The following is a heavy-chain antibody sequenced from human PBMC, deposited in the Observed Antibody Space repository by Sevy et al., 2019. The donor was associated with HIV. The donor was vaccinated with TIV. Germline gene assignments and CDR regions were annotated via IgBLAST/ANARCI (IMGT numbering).Heavy chain of an antibody. CDR2: IGTAGDT. J-gene: IGHJ6*02. V-gene: IGHV3-13*01. CDR1: GFTFSSYD. D-gene: IGHD2-2*01. CDR3: ARGPHRYCSSTSCLNYYYYGMDV. Sequence: GGSLRLSCAASGFTFSSYDMHWVRQATGKGLEWVSAIGTAGDTYYPGSVKGGFTISRENAKNSLYLHMNSLRAGDTAVYYCARGPHRYCSSTSCLNYYYYGMDVWGQGTTVTVSS.